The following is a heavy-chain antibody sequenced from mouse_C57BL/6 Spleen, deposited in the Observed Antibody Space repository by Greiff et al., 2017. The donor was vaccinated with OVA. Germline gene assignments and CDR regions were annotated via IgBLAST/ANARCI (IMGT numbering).Heavy chain of an antibody. Sequence: DVQLVESGEGLVKPGGSLKLSCAASGFTFSSYAMSWVRQTPEKRLEWVAYISSGGDYIYYADTVKGRFTISRDNARNTLYLQMSSLKSEDTAMYYCTRDGVFITTVEGAMDYWGQGTSVTVSS. D-gene: IGHD1-1*01. CDR1: GFTFSSYA. CDR2: ISSGGDYI. V-gene: IGHV5-9-1*02. CDR3: TRDGVFITTVEGAMDY. J-gene: IGHJ4*01.